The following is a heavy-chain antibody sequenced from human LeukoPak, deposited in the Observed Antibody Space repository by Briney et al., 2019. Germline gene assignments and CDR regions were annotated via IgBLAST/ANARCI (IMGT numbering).Heavy chain of an antibody. Sequence: SETLSLTCTVSGGSISSGSYYWSWIRQPAGKGLEWIGRIYPSGSTYYNPSLKSRVTISVDTSKNQFSLKLSSVTAADTAVYYCARDGIVATIEYGGFDYWGQGTLVTVSS. J-gene: IGHJ4*02. D-gene: IGHD5-12*01. CDR3: ARDGIVATIEYGGFDY. V-gene: IGHV4-61*02. CDR1: GGSISSGSYY. CDR2: IYPSGST.